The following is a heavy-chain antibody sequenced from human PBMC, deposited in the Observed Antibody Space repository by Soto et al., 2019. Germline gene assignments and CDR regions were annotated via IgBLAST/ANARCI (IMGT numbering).Heavy chain of an antibody. CDR3: ARRAGGGGY. CDR2: IYSGGYT. D-gene: IGHD3-10*01. CDR1: GFTVSNNY. V-gene: IGHV3-53*01. Sequence: EVQLVESGGGLIQPGGSLRLSCAVSGFTVSNNYMSWVRQAPGKGLEGVSVIYSGGYTAYGDSVKGRFTISRDNSKNTIFLQMNNLGAAETAVFFVARRAGGGGYWGQGTLVTVFS. J-gene: IGHJ4*02.